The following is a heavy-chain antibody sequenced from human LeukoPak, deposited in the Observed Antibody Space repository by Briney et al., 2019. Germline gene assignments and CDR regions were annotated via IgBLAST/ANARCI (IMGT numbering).Heavy chain of an antibody. J-gene: IGHJ6*03. D-gene: IGHD3-22*01. CDR2: IYHSGST. CDR3: ARTYDSPGYYSPDYYYMDV. CDR1: GVSITTYY. V-gene: IGHV4-59*12. Sequence: SEILSLTCTVSGVSITTYYWSWIRQPPGKGLEWIGYIYHSGSTNYNPSLKSRVTMSVDTSNNEFSLKLNSVTAADTAVYYCARTYDSPGYYSPDYYYMDVWGKGTTVTISS.